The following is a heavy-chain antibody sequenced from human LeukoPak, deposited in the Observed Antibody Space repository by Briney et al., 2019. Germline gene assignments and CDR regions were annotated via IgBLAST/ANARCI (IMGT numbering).Heavy chain of an antibody. CDR1: GFTFSSNS. J-gene: IGHJ4*02. Sequence: GGSLRLSCAASGFTFSSNSMHWVRQAPGKGLEWVSSIGSGSTYKYYADSVKGRFTISRDNAKNSLYLQMNSLRAEDTAVYYCARRPNIVGATTSWGQGTLVTVSS. V-gene: IGHV3-21*01. CDR3: ARRPNIVGATTS. CDR2: IGSGSTYK. D-gene: IGHD1-26*01.